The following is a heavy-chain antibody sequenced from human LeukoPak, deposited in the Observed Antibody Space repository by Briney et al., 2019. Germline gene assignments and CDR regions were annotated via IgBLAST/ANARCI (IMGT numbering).Heavy chain of an antibody. CDR1: GFTFSSYG. D-gene: IGHD6-19*01. CDR2: ISGSGGST. Sequence: GGSLRLFCAASGFTFSSYGMSWVRQAPGKGLEWVSAISGSGGSTYYADSVKGRFTISRDNSKNALYLQMNSLRAEDTAVYYCVKDRVIGWTGWFDPWGEGTLVTVSS. CDR3: VKDRVIGWTGWFDP. J-gene: IGHJ5*02. V-gene: IGHV3-23*01.